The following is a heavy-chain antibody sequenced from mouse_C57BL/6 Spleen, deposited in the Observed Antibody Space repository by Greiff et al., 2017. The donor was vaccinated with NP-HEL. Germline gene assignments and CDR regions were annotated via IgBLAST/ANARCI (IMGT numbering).Heavy chain of an antibody. CDR3: ARGLRYYFDY. CDR2: ISDGGSYT. Sequence: EVKLVESGGGLVKPGGSLKLSCAASGFTFSSYAMSWVRQTPEKRLEWVATISDGGSYTYYPDNVKGRFTISRDNAKNNLYLQMSHLKSEDTAMYYCARGLRYYFDYWGQGTTLTVSS. J-gene: IGHJ2*01. V-gene: IGHV5-4*03. D-gene: IGHD1-1*01. CDR1: GFTFSSYA.